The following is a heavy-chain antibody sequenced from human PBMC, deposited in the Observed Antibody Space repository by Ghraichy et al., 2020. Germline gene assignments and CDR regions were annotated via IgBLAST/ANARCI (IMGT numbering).Heavy chain of an antibody. D-gene: IGHD3-10*01. CDR1: GFTFSSYG. CDR3: AKGLLWFGEFFPLLDY. CDR2: IRYDGSNK. V-gene: IGHV3-30*02. J-gene: IGHJ4*02. Sequence: GGSLRLSCAASGFTFSSYGMHWVRQAPGKGLEWVAFIRYDGSNKYYADSVKGRFTISRDNSKNLRDLQMNSLRAEDTAVYYCAKGLLWFGEFFPLLDYWCQRTLFAVSS.